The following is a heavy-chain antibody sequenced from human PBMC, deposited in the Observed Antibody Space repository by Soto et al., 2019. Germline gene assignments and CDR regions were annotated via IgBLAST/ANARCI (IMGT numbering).Heavy chain of an antibody. Sequence: GGSLRLSCAASGFTFSNAWMNWVRQAPGKGLEWVGRIKSKTDGGTTDYAAPVKGRFTISRDDSKNTLYLQMNSLKTEDTAVYYCTTGILLDYSGSYYWGQGTLVTVSS. D-gene: IGHD1-26*01. J-gene: IGHJ4*02. V-gene: IGHV3-15*07. CDR1: GFTFSNAW. CDR3: TTGILLDYSGSYY. CDR2: IKSKTDGGTT.